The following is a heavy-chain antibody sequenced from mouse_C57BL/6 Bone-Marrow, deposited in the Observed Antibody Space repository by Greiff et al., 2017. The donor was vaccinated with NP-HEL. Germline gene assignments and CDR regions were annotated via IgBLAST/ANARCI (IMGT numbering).Heavy chain of an antibody. CDR1: GFTFSDYY. CDR3: ARQNSYSNGFAY. CDR2: ISNGGVST. D-gene: IGHD2-5*01. V-gene: IGHV5-12*01. Sequence: EVKLMESGGGLVQPGGSLKLSCAASGFTFSDYYMYWVRQTPEKRLEWVAYISNGGVSTYYPDTVKGRFTISRDNAKNTLYLQMSRRKSEDTAMYYCARQNSYSNGFAYWGQGTLVTVSA. J-gene: IGHJ3*01.